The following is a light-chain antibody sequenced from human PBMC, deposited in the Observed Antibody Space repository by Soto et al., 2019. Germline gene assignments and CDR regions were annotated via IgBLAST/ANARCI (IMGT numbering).Light chain of an antibody. CDR3: AAWDDSLNVLV. V-gene: IGLV1-44*01. CDR2: SNN. CDR1: SSNIGSKS. Sequence: QPVLTQPPSVSGTPGQRVNMSCSGSSSNIGSKSVSWYQHLPQTAPKLLIYSNNQRPSGVPGRFSGSKSGTSASLAISGLQSDHETQYYCAAWDDSLNVLVFGGGTKLTVL. J-gene: IGLJ2*01.